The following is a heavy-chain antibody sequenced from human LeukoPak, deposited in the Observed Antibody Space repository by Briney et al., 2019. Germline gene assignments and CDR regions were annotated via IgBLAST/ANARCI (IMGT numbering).Heavy chain of an antibody. CDR2: INHSGST. J-gene: IGHJ4*02. CDR3: ARGSRY. V-gene: IGHV4-34*01. Sequence: SETLSLTCAVYGGSFSGYYWSWIRQPPGKGLEWIGEINHSGSTNYNPSLKSRVTISVDTSKNQFSLKLSSVTAADTAVYYCARGSRYWGQGTLVTVSS. CDR1: GGSFSGYY.